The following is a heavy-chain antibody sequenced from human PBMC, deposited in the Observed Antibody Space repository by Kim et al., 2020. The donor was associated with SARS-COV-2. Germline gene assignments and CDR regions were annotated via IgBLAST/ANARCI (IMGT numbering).Heavy chain of an antibody. Sequence: SVKVSCKASGGTFSSYAISWVRQAPGQGLEWMGGIIPIFGTANYAQKFQGRVTITADESTSTAYMELSSLRSEDTAVYYCARGHYGDYLVAFYYFDYWGQGTLVTVSS. D-gene: IGHD4-17*01. J-gene: IGHJ4*02. V-gene: IGHV1-69*13. CDR2: IIPIFGTA. CDR3: ARGHYGDYLVAFYYFDY. CDR1: GGTFSSYA.